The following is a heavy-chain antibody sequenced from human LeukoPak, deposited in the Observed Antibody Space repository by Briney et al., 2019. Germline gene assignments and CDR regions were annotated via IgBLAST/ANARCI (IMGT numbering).Heavy chain of an antibody. D-gene: IGHD3-3*01. J-gene: IGHJ5*02. CDR2: IYHSGST. Sequence: SETLSLTCAVSGGSISSSNWWSWVRQPPGKGLEWIGEIYHSGSTNYNPSLKSRVTISVDKSKNQFSLKLGSVTAADTAVYYCARDLEETISAFDPWGQGTLVTVSS. CDR3: ARDLEETISAFDP. V-gene: IGHV4-4*02. CDR1: GGSISSSNW.